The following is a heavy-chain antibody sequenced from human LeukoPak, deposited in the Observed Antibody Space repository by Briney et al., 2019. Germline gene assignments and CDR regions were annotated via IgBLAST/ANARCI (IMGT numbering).Heavy chain of an antibody. D-gene: IGHD3-22*01. CDR2: INHSGST. J-gene: IGHJ4*02. CDR1: GGSFSGYY. Sequence: SETLSLTCAVYGGSFSGYYWSWIRQPPGKGLEWIGEINHSGSTNYNPSLKSRVTISVDTSKNQFSLKLSSVTAADTAVYYCARGGGSSGYDFDYWGQGTLVTVSS. V-gene: IGHV4-34*01. CDR3: ARGGGSSGYDFDY.